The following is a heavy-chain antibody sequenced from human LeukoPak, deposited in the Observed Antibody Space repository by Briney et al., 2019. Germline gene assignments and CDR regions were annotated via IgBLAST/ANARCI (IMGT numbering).Heavy chain of an antibody. CDR3: ARVTTVRGVISPFFDY. V-gene: IGHV1-24*01. D-gene: IGHD3-10*01. CDR2: FDPEDGET. J-gene: IGHJ4*02. Sequence: GASVKVSCTVSGYTLTELSMHWVRQAPGKGLEWMGGFDPEDGETIYAQKFQGRVTMTRDTSISTAYMELSRLRSDDTAVYYCARVTTVRGVISPFFDYWGQGTLVTVSS. CDR1: GYTLTELS.